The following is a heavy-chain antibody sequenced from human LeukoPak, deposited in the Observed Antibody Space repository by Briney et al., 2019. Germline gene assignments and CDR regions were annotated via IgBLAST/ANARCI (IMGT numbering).Heavy chain of an antibody. Sequence: GESLKISCKGSGYSFTSYWIGWVRQLPGKGLEWMGIIYPGDSDTRYSPSFQGQVTISADKSISTAYLQWSSLKAPDTAMYYCARLVLDDILTGYYKGGDWFDPWGQGTLVTVSS. D-gene: IGHD3-9*01. J-gene: IGHJ5*02. CDR3: ARLVLDDILTGYYKGGDWFDP. CDR2: IYPGDSDT. CDR1: GYSFTSYW. V-gene: IGHV5-51*01.